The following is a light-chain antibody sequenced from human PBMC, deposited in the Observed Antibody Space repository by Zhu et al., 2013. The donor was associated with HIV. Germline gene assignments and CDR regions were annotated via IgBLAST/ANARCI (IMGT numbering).Light chain of an antibody. CDR2: DAS. CDR3: QQYGISPPIT. J-gene: IGKJ5*01. CDR1: QSLSSSY. V-gene: IGKV3D-20*01. Sequence: DIVLTQSPGTLSVSPGERATLSCGASQSLSSSYLAWYQQKPGLAPRLLIYDASSRATGIPDRFSGSGSGTDFTLTISRLEPEDFAVYYCQQYGISPPITFGQGTRLEIK.